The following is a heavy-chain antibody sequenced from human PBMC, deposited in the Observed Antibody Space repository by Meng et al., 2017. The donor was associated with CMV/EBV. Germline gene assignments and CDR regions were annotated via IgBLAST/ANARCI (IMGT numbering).Heavy chain of an antibody. CDR2: IYYSGST. CDR1: GGSISSYY. Sequence: SETLSLTCTVSGGSISSYYWSWIRQPPGKGLEWIGYIYYSGSTNYNPSLKSRVTISVDTPKNQFSLKLGSVTAADTAVYYCAREGIVGATTIDYWGQGTLVTVSS. V-gene: IGHV4-59*01. J-gene: IGHJ4*02. CDR3: AREGIVGATTIDY. D-gene: IGHD1-26*01.